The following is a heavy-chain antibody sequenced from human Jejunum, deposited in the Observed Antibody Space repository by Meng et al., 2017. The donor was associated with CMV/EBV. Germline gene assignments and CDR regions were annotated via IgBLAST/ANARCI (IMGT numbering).Heavy chain of an antibody. V-gene: IGHV6-1*01. CDR2: TFYRSKWYN. CDR1: VSNNNGA. Sequence: VSNNNGAWNLVRQSPSRVLEWLGRTFYRSKWYNKYALSVKSRITVNPDTSKNQFSLQLSSVTPEDTAVYYCARGLPNYYEYGMDVWGQGTTVTVSS. CDR3: ARGLPNYYEYGMDV. J-gene: IGHJ6*02.